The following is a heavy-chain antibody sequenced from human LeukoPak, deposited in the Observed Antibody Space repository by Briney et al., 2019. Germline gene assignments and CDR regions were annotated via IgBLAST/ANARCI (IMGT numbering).Heavy chain of an antibody. CDR3: ARAEDPYDFWSGSDAFDI. J-gene: IGHJ3*02. Sequence: ASVKVSCKASGYTFTGYYLHWVRQAPGQGLEWMGWINPTSGGTNYAQKFQGRVTMARDTSITTAYMDLSRLTSDDMAMYYCARAEDPYDFWSGSDAFDIWGQGTMVTVSS. CDR2: INPTSGGT. D-gene: IGHD3-3*01. V-gene: IGHV1-2*02. CDR1: GYTFTGYY.